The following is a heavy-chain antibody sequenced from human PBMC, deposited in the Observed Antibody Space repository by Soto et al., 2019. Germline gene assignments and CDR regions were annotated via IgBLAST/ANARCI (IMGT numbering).Heavy chain of an antibody. Sequence: PGRSLRHSCVVSTVKLSDYAMSWFRQAPGKGLEWVSSISGSGDLTYYAQAVQGRLTISRANFEKTGYLQMDSLRGDVTAVSYCGNGLGYDPSTGYYDDYYGMDDWG. CDR2: ISGSGDLT. CDR1: TVKLSDYA. V-gene: IGHV3-23*01. CDR3: GNGLGYDPSTGYYDDYYGMDD. J-gene: IGHJ6*02. D-gene: IGHD3-9*01.